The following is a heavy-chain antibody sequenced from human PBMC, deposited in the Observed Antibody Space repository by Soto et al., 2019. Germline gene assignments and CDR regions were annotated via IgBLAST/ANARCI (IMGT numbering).Heavy chain of an antibody. J-gene: IGHJ4*02. V-gene: IGHV4-34*01. CDR1: GASFSDYY. D-gene: IGHD1-7*01. CDR3: ARQNSSSVLFDF. CDR2: INHGGST. Sequence: SETLSLTCAVYGASFSDYYWSWIRQPPGKGLEWIGEINHGGSTNYNPSLKSRVTMSVDTSKNQFSLKLSSVTAADTAVYYCARQNSSSVLFDFCDQASLVTVSS.